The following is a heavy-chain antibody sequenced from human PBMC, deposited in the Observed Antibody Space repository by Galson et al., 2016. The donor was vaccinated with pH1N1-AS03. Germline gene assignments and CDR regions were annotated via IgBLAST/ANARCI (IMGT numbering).Heavy chain of an antibody. D-gene: IGHD5-24*01. CDR1: GFTFRDYG. J-gene: IGHJ4*02. V-gene: IGHV3-33*01. CDR3: ARDRPNYNVYLDH. Sequence: SLRLSCAASGFTFRDYGFHWVRQAPGKGLEWVAVIWYDGSNKNYVDSVKGRFIVSRDNSNDTLYQQMNSLRAEDTAVYYCARDRPNYNVYLDHWGQGILVTVSS. CDR2: IWYDGSNK.